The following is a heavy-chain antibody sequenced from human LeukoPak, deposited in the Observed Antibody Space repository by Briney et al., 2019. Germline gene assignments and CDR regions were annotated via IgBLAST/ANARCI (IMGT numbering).Heavy chain of an antibody. J-gene: IGHJ3*02. Sequence: GGSLRLSCAASGFTFSSYSMNWVRQAPGKGLEWVSSISSSSSYIYYADSVKGRFTISRDKAKKSLYLQMNSLRAEDTAVYYCARDFLAVAGYAFDIWGQGTMVTVSS. CDR1: GFTFSSYS. V-gene: IGHV3-21*01. D-gene: IGHD6-19*01. CDR3: ARDFLAVAGYAFDI. CDR2: ISSSSSYI.